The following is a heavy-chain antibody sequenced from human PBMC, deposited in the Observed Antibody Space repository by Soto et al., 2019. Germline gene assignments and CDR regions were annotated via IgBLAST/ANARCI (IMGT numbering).Heavy chain of an antibody. V-gene: IGHV3-30*18. J-gene: IGHJ6*02. Sequence: PGGSLRLSCAASGFSFSSYGIHWVRQAPGKGLEWVAVISHDGSIYSYADSVAGRIDISRDTSKSMVYVDMISLRPDDTAVYYCANEVGDSDTAVLGCFYYGVDVWGQGTKVTVSS. D-gene: IGHD5-18*01. CDR3: ANEVGDSDTAVLGCFYYGVDV. CDR1: GFSFSSYG. CDR2: ISHDGSIY.